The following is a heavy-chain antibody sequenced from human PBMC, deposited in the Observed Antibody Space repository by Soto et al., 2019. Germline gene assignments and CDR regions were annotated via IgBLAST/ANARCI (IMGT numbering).Heavy chain of an antibody. Sequence: SLKKHPSRGLEWLGRTFYKSKWYNECSESVKSRITINADTSKNQFSLQLNSVTPEDTAVYYCARGQLTYYGMDVWGQGTTVTVSS. V-gene: IGHV6-1*01. D-gene: IGHD1-1*01. CDR3: ARGQLTYYGMDV. CDR2: TFYKSKWYN. J-gene: IGHJ6*02.